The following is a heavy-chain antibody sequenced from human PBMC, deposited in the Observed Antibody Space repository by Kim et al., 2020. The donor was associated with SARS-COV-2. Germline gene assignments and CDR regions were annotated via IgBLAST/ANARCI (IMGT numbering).Heavy chain of an antibody. CDR2: ISSSGSTI. V-gene: IGHV3-48*03. CDR3: ARAYYDYVWGSYRESNWLDL. J-gene: IGHJ5*02. Sequence: GGSLRLSCAASGFTFSSYEMNWVRQAPGKGLEWVSYISSSGSTIYYADSVKGRFTISRDNAKNSLYLQMNSLRAEDTAVYYCARAYYDYVWGSYRESNWLDLWGQGTLLTVS. CDR1: GFTFSSYE. D-gene: IGHD3-16*02.